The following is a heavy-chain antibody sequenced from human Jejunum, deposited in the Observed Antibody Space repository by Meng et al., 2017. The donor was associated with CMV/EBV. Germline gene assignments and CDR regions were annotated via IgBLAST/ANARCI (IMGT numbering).Heavy chain of an antibody. V-gene: IGHV1-18*01. Sequence: LVECGSESREPGASRRAACRGSGYALDTWGNAGMRRAPGQGLGWMGWISVDNGNTNYAQKFQGRVTMTTHTSTSTAYMELTGLTSDDTAVYYCARVSNTCLECWFDPWGQGTLVTVSS. CDR2: ISVDNGNT. J-gene: IGHJ5*02. D-gene: IGHD3-3*01. CDR3: ARVSNTCLECWFDP. CDR1: GYALDTWG.